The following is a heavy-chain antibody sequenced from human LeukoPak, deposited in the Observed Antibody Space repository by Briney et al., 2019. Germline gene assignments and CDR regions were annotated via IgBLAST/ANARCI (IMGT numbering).Heavy chain of an antibody. J-gene: IGHJ4*02. CDR3: ARHRSGWLQSSFDY. D-gene: IGHD5-24*01. CDR2: IYYSGSS. CDR1: GGSIGSSSSY. V-gene: IGHV4-39*01. Sequence: TTSETLSLTCSVSGGSIGSSSSYWGWIRQPPGKGLEWIGSIYYSGSSFDNPALKSRVTISVDTSKNQFSLKLSSVTAADTAVYYCARHRSGWLQSSFDYWGQGTLVTVSS.